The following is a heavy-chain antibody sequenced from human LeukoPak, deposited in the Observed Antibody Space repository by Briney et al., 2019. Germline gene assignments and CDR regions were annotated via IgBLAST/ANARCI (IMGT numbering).Heavy chain of an antibody. CDR3: ARGSYCSSTSCYARAFDI. CDR1: GGSISSYY. Sequence: PSETLSLTCTVSGGSISSYYWSWIRQPPGKGLEWIGYIYYSGSTNYNPSLKSRVTISVDTSKNQFSLKLSSVTAADTAVYYCARGSYCSSTSCYARAFDIWGQGTMVTVSS. V-gene: IGHV4-59*01. J-gene: IGHJ3*02. D-gene: IGHD2-2*01. CDR2: IYYSGST.